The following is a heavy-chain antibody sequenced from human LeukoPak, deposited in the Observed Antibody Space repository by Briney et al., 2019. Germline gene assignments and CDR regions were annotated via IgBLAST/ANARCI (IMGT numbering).Heavy chain of an antibody. CDR3: ASPMTFIVRGLHGIDGFNI. J-gene: IGHJ3*02. CDR2: IIPIFGTA. Sequence: SVKVSCKASGGTFSSYAISWVRQAPGQGLEWMGGIIPIFGTANYAQKFQGRVTITTDESTSTAYMELSSLRSEDTAVYYCASPMTFIVRGLHGIDGFNIWGQGTMVTVSS. CDR1: GGTFSSYA. V-gene: IGHV1-69*05. D-gene: IGHD3-10*01.